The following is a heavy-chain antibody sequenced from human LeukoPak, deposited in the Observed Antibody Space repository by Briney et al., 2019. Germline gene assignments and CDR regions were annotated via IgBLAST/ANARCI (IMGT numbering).Heavy chain of an antibody. CDR3: ARASALGFEIMIDY. CDR1: GYSISSGYY. J-gene: IGHJ4*02. D-gene: IGHD3-16*01. CDR2: IYYSGST. Sequence: SETLSLTCAVSGYSISSGYYWGWIRQPPGKGLEWIGYIYYSGSTNYNPSLKSRVTISVDTSKNQFSLKLSSVTAADTAVYYCARASALGFEIMIDYWGQGTLVTVSS. V-gene: IGHV4-61*01.